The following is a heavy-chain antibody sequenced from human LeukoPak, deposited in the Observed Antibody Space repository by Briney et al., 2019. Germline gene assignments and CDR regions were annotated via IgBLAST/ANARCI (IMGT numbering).Heavy chain of an antibody. CDR2: IYYSGST. D-gene: IGHD3-10*01. V-gene: IGHV4-59*01. Sequence: PSETLSLTCTVSGGSISSYYWSWLRQPPGKGLEWIGYIYYSGSTNYNPSLKSRVTISVDTSKNQFSLKLSSVTAADTAVYYCAREITMVRGVRAFDYWGQGTLVTVSS. CDR3: AREITMVRGVRAFDY. J-gene: IGHJ4*02. CDR1: GGSISSYY.